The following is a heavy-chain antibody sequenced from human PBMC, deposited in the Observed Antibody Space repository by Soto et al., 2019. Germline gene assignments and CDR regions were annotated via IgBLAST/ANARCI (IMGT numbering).Heavy chain of an antibody. CDR2: INHSGST. Sequence: SETLSLTCAVYGGSFSGYYWSWIRQPPGKGLEWIGEINHSGSTNYNPSLKSRVTISVDTSKNQFSLKLSSVTAADTAVYYCARIGYCSGGSCYEDYGMDAWGQGTTVTVSS. CDR3: ARIGYCSGGSCYEDYGMDA. J-gene: IGHJ6*02. V-gene: IGHV4-34*01. D-gene: IGHD2-15*01. CDR1: GGSFSGYY.